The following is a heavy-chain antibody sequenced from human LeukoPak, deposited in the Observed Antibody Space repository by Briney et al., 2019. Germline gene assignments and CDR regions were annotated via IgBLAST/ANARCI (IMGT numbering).Heavy chain of an antibody. CDR3: TRDPAYYLRYGYFDY. V-gene: IGHV3-21*01. Sequence: GGSLRLSCSASGFISSTSAMNWVRQAPGKGLEWVSSMNNVGSHIYYRDSVKGRFTISRDNAKNSVYLQMNNLRAADTALYYCTRDPAYYLRYGYFDYWGQGILVTVSS. CDR2: MNNVGSHI. J-gene: IGHJ4*02. D-gene: IGHD5/OR15-5a*01. CDR1: GFISSTSA.